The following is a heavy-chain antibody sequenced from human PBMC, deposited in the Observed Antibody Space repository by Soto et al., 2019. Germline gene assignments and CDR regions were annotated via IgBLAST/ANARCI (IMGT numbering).Heavy chain of an antibody. CDR2: IKQDGSER. D-gene: IGHD1-26*01. CDR1: EFTLSSYW. CDR3: ASETSSGTSDY. Sequence: GGSLRLSCAASEFTLSSYWMGWVRQAPGKGLEWVANIKQDGSERYYVDSVKGRFTISRDNAKNSLFLQMNSLRADDTAVYYCASETSSGTSDYWGQGTLVTVSS. J-gene: IGHJ4*02. V-gene: IGHV3-7*03.